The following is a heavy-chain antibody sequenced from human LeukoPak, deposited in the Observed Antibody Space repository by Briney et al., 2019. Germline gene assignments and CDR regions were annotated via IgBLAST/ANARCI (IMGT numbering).Heavy chain of an antibody. Sequence: GASVTVSFKASGYTFTGYYIHWVRQAPGQGLEGMGWINPNSGGTNYAQKFQGRVTMTRDTSISTAYMELSRLRSDDTAVYYCARVDDSGYFLYYFDYWGQGTLVTVSS. J-gene: IGHJ4*02. V-gene: IGHV1-2*02. CDR2: INPNSGGT. D-gene: IGHD3-22*01. CDR1: GYTFTGYY. CDR3: ARVDDSGYFLYYFDY.